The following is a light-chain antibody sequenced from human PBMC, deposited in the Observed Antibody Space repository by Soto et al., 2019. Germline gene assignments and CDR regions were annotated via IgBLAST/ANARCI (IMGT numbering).Light chain of an antibody. Sequence: QSALTQPASVSGSPGQSITISCTGTSTDVGGYNYVSWYQQHPGKAPKLMIYDVTSRPSGVSNRFSGSKPGNTASLIISGLQAEDEADYYCISYTSSDTYVFGTGTKVTVL. CDR2: DVT. J-gene: IGLJ1*01. CDR3: ISYTSSDTYV. V-gene: IGLV2-14*01. CDR1: STDVGGYNY.